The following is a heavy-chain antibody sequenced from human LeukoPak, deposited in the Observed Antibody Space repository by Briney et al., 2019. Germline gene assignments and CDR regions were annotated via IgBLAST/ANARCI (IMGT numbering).Heavy chain of an antibody. CDR2: INHSGST. V-gene: IGHV4-34*01. CDR1: GGSFSGYY. CDR3: ARGRRFGP. J-gene: IGHJ5*02. Sequence: SETLSLTCAVYGGSFSGYYWSWIRQPPGKGLEWIGEINHSGSTNYNPSLKSRVTISIDTSKNQFSLKLSSVTAADTAVYYCARGRRFGPWGQGTLVTV.